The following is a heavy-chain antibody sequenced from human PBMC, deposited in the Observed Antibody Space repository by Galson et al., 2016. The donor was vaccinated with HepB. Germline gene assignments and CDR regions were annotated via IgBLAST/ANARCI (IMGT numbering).Heavy chain of an antibody. CDR1: GFTFNNYG. Sequence: SLRLSCAASGFTFNNYGMSWVRLAPGKGLEWVSGIGGRGGTTYYADSVEGRFTISRDNSKNTLYLQMKSLRAEDTAVYYCAKDYVGGSYLLTQFDYWGQGTLVTVSS. J-gene: IGHJ4*02. D-gene: IGHD3-16*02. V-gene: IGHV3-23*01. CDR2: IGGRGGTT. CDR3: AKDYVGGSYLLTQFDY.